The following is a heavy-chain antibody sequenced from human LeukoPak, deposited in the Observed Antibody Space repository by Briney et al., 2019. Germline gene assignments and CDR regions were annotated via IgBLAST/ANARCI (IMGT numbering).Heavy chain of an antibody. CDR1: GYIFTVYY. V-gene: IGHV1-2*02. CDR3: ARHPYSGSYHFDY. Sequence: ASVKVSCKASGYIFTVYYMHWVRQAPGQGLEWMGWINPNSGGTNSAQKFQGRVTMTRDTSISTAYMELSRLTSDDTAVYYCARHPYSGSYHFDYWGQGTLVTVSS. CDR2: INPNSGGT. J-gene: IGHJ4*02. D-gene: IGHD1-26*01.